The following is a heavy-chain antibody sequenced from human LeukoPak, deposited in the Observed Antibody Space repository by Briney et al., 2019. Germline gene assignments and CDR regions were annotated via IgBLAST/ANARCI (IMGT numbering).Heavy chain of an antibody. V-gene: IGHV4-34*01. J-gene: IGHJ4*02. CDR3: ARGGEAKYYYDSSGYYYFDY. D-gene: IGHD3-22*01. CDR2: INHSGST. CDR1: GGSFSGYY. Sequence: SETLSLTCAVYGGSFSGYYWSWIRQPPGKGLEWIGEINHSGSTNYNPSLKSRVTISVDTSKNQFSLKLSSVTAADTAVYYCARGGEAKYYYDSSGYYYFDYWGQGTLVTVSS.